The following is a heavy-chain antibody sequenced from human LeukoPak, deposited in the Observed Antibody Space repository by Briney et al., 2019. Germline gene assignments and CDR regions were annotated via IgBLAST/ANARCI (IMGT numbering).Heavy chain of an antibody. V-gene: IGHV3-23*01. D-gene: IGHD2-15*01. CDR1: GFNFSSYA. J-gene: IGHJ4*02. Sequence: GGSLRLSCAASGFNFSSYAMSWVRQAPGEGLEWVSAISGSGGSTYYADSVEGRFTISRDNSKNTLYLQMNSLRAEDTAVYYCAKDEDIVVVVGGPFDYWGQGTLVTVSS. CDR3: AKDEDIVVVVGGPFDY. CDR2: ISGSGGST.